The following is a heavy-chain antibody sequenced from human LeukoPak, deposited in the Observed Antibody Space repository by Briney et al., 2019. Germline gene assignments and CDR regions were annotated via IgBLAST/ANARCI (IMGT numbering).Heavy chain of an antibody. V-gene: IGHV3-30*03. CDR1: GFTFSSYG. D-gene: IGHD3/OR15-3a*01. Sequence: GRSLRLSCAASGFTFSSYGMHWVRQAPGKGLEWVAVISYDGSNKYYADSVKGRFTISRDNSKNTLYLQMNSLRAEDTAVYYCARGGHQGAFDIWGQGTMVTVSS. J-gene: IGHJ3*02. CDR3: ARGGHQGAFDI. CDR2: ISYDGSNK.